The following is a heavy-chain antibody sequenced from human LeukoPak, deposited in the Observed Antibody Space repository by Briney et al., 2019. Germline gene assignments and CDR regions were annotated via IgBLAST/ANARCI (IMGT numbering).Heavy chain of an antibody. D-gene: IGHD3-10*01. V-gene: IGHV3-23*01. J-gene: IGHJ4*02. CDR1: GFTFSDYY. CDR3: AKSGSQRPDY. Sequence: SGGPLRLSCAASGFTFSDYYMSWIRQAPGKGLEWVSAISGSGGSTYYADSVKGRFTISRDNSKNTLYLQMNSLRAEDTAVYYCAKSGSQRPDYWGQGTLVTVSS. CDR2: ISGSGGST.